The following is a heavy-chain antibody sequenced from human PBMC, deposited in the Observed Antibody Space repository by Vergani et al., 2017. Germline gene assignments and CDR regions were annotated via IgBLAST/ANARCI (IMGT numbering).Heavy chain of an antibody. J-gene: IGHJ6*03. Sequence: QVQLVESGGGEVQPGRSLRLSCSAAGFPFSDYGVHLVRQAPGKGLEWVSVISYDGNKKNYAAYVNGRFTISRDNSKNTLYLEMNALRAEDTAVYYCARDFSTRVKTLDYYYMGVWVKGTTVTVSS. V-gene: IGHV3-30*03. D-gene: IGHD1-1*01. CDR2: ISYDGNKK. CDR3: ARDFSTRVKTLDYYYMGV. CDR1: GFPFSDYG.